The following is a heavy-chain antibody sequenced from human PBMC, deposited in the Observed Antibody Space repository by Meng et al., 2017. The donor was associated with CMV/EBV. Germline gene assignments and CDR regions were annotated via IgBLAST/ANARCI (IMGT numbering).Heavy chain of an antibody. CDR1: GYTFTSYY. J-gene: IGHJ3*02. D-gene: IGHD1-26*01. Sequence: ASVKVSCKASGYTFTSYYMHWVRQAPGQGLEWMGIINPSGGSTSYAQQFQGRVTMTRDTSTSTVYMELSSLRSEDTAVYYCARGTGIVGATGAFDIWGQGTMVTVSS. CDR3: ARGTGIVGATGAFDI. V-gene: IGHV1-46*01. CDR2: INPSGGST.